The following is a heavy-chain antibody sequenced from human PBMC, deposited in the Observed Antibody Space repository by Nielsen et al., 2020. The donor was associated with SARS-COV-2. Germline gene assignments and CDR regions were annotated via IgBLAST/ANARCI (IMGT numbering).Heavy chain of an antibody. CDR2: ISAYKSKT. CDR1: GYTPTLYG. J-gene: IGHJ4*02. Sequence: ASVKVSCKASGYTPTLYGITWVRQAPGQGLEWMGWISAYKSKTAYAQKFQGRVTLAADTSTNTASMELRSLSSDDTAVYYCARGRLTYDNSGYYDSDLWGQGTLVTVSS. D-gene: IGHD3-22*01. CDR3: ARGRLTYDNSGYYDSDL. V-gene: IGHV1-18*01.